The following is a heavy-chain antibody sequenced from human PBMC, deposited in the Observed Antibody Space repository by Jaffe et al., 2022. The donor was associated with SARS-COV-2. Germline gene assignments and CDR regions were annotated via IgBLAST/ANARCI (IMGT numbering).Heavy chain of an antibody. CDR2: IIPILGIA. D-gene: IGHD1-26*01. CDR1: GGTFSSYT. CDR3: ARSGSPYYYYGMDV. J-gene: IGHJ6*02. V-gene: IGHV1-69*02. Sequence: QVQLVQSGAEVKKPGSSVKVSCKASGGTFSSYTISWVRQAPGQGLEWMGRIIPILGIANYAQKFQGRVTITADKSTSTAYMELSSLRSEDTAVYYCARSGSPYYYYGMDVWGQGTTVTVSS.